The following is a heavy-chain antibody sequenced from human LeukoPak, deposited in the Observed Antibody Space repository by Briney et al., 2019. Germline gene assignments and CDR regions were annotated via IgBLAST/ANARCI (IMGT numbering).Heavy chain of an antibody. Sequence: GGSLRLSCAASGFTFSSYSMSGVRQAPGKGLEWVSYISSSSSTIYYADSVKGRFTISRDNAKNSLYLQMNSLRAEDTAVYYCARDGRRPPYYFDYWGQGTLVTVSS. D-gene: IGHD3/OR15-3a*01. J-gene: IGHJ4*02. CDR2: ISSSSSTI. V-gene: IGHV3-48*01. CDR3: ARDGRRPPYYFDY. CDR1: GFTFSSYS.